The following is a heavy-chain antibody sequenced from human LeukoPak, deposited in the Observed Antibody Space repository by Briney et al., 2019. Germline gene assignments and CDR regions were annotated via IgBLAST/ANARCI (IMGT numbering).Heavy chain of an antibody. CDR2: IYPGDSDT. J-gene: IGHJ4*02. CDR3: ARLRPGITVAAPFDY. Sequence: GESLKISCKGSGYRFTSYWIGWVRQMPGKGLEWMGIIYPGDSDTRYNPSFQGQVTISADKSISTAYLQWSSLKASDTAMYYCARLRPGITVAAPFDYWGQGTLVTVSS. V-gene: IGHV5-51*01. CDR1: GYRFTSYW. D-gene: IGHD6-19*01.